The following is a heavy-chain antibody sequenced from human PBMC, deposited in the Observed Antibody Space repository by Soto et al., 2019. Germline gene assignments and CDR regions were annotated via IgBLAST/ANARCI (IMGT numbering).Heavy chain of an antibody. CDR3: AKESMPEHYGDTLFDY. Sequence: EVQLLESGGTLVQPGGSLRLSCAASGFSFNNYALSWVRQAPGKGLEWVATFSAGGRAYYADSVKGRFTLARDSSQNTVHLQINLLRPEDTARYYCAKESMPEHYGDTLFDYWGQGTRVTVSS. CDR2: FSAGGRA. CDR1: GFSFNNYA. V-gene: IGHV3-23*01. J-gene: IGHJ4*02. D-gene: IGHD4-17*01.